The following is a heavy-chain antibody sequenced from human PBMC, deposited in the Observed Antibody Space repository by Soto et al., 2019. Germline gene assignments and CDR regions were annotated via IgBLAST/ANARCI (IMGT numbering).Heavy chain of an antibody. Sequence: GEFLKISCKGFGNTFPNHWNNWVRLVPGKGLEWMGIVFTGDSDTRYSPSWEGQVIITVYKFISTAYLQRTRLKAWATDIYYCAKSIEGGPMDVWGQGTTVTVSS. V-gene: IGHV5-51*01. CDR1: GNTFPNHW. J-gene: IGHJ6*02. D-gene: IGHD1-26*01. CDR2: VFTGDSDT. CDR3: AKSIEGGPMDV.